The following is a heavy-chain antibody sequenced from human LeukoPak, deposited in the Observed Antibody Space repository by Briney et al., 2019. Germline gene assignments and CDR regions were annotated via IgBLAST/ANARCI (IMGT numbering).Heavy chain of an antibody. CDR3: AKDFYDSSGSRYDY. CDR2: IDGGGGRT. Sequence: GGSLRLSCTASGFAFSSYAMSWVRQAPGVGLEWVTAIDGGGGRTWHADSVRGRFTISRDNSKNTLFMQMNSLRAEDTAVYYFAKDFYDSSGSRYDYWGQGTLVTVSS. J-gene: IGHJ4*02. D-gene: IGHD3-22*01. CDR1: GFAFSSYA. V-gene: IGHV3-23*01.